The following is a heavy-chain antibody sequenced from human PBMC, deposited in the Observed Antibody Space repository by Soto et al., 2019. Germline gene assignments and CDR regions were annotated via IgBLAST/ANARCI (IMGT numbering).Heavy chain of an antibody. D-gene: IGHD3-10*01. CDR2: INPSGGST. V-gene: IGHV1-46*03. CDR3: ASNLASRGVFLGGAHDAFDI. Sequence: QVQLVQSGAEVKKPGASVKVSCKASGYTFTSYYMHWVRQAPGQGLECMGIINPSGGSTSYAQKFQGRVTMTRDTSTSTVYMELSSLRSEDTAVYYCASNLASRGVFLGGAHDAFDIWGQGTMVTVSS. J-gene: IGHJ3*02. CDR1: GYTFTSYY.